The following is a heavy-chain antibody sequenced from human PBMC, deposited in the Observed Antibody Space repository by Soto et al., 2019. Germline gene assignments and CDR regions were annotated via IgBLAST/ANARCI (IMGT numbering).Heavy chain of an antibody. D-gene: IGHD3-22*01. Sequence: SETLSLTCAVSGGSISSGGYSWSWIRQPPGKGLDWIGYIYHSGSTYYNPSLKSRVTISVDRSKNQFSLKLSSVTAADTAVYYCAIANYYDSSGYYLDEWGQGTLVTVSS. CDR2: IYHSGST. V-gene: IGHV4-30-2*01. J-gene: IGHJ4*02. CDR3: AIANYYDSSGYYLDE. CDR1: GGSISSGGYS.